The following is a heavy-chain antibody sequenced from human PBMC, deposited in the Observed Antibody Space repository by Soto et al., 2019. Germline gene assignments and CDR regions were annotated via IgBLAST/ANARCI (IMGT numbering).Heavy chain of an antibody. V-gene: IGHV4-59*12. CDR1: GASIIKYY. D-gene: IGHD3-10*01. CDR3: ASKFGELLADAFDI. J-gene: IGHJ3*02. CDR2: VSNTATT. Sequence: SSETLSLTCTVAGASIIKYYWAWIRQSPGGGLESIGYVSNTATTTYNPSLKSRVTMSVDKSNNQFSLKMTSVTAADTAVYYCASKFGELLADAFDIWGQGTVVTVSS.